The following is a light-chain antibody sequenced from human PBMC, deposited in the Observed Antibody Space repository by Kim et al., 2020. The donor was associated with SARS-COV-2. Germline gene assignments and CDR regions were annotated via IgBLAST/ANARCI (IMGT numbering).Light chain of an antibody. J-gene: IGLJ2*01. V-gene: IGLV3-1*01. CDR1: KLGDKY. Sequence: VAPGQTASITCSGDKLGDKYPCWYQQRPGQSPVLVIYQDSKRPSGIPERFSGSNSGNTASLTISGTQAMDEADYYCQAWDSSIVVFGGGTQLTVL. CDR3: QAWDSSIVV. CDR2: QDS.